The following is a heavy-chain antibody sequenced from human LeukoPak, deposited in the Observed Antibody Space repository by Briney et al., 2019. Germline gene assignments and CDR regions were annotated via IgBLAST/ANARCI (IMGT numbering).Heavy chain of an antibody. D-gene: IGHD3-9*01. CDR3: ARSYDILTGYYFDY. Sequence: PGGSLRLSCAASGFIFSSYWMHWVRHAPGKGLVWVSRINTDGSSTSYADSVKGRFTISRDNAKNSLYLQMNSLRAEDTAVYYCARSYDILTGYYFDYWGQGTLVTVSS. V-gene: IGHV3-74*01. J-gene: IGHJ4*02. CDR1: GFIFSSYW. CDR2: INTDGSST.